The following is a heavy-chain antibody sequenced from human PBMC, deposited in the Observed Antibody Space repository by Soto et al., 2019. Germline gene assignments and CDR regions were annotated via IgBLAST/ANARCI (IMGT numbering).Heavy chain of an antibody. Sequence: GASVKVSCKASGFTFTSSAMQWVRQARGQRLEWIGWIVVGSGNTNYAQKFQERVTITRDMSTSTAYMELSSLRSEDTAVYYCAAMHYDFWSGYRYYFDYWGQGTLVTVSS. CDR1: GFTFTSSA. CDR3: AAMHYDFWSGYRYYFDY. D-gene: IGHD3-3*01. CDR2: IVVGSGNT. J-gene: IGHJ4*02. V-gene: IGHV1-58*02.